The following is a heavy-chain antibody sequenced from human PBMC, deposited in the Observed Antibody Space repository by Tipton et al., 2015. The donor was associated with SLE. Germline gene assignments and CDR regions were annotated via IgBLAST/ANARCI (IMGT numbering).Heavy chain of an antibody. V-gene: IGHV1-18*01. J-gene: IGHJ3*02. CDR1: GGTFSSYA. Sequence: QSGAEVKKPGSSVKVSCKASGGTFSSYAISWVRQAPGQGLEWMGWISAYNGNTNYAQKLQGRVTMTTDTSTSTAYMELRSLRSDDTAVYYCARGIIAAASGAFDIWGQGTMVTVSS. D-gene: IGHD6-13*01. CDR2: ISAYNGNT. CDR3: ARGIIAAASGAFDI.